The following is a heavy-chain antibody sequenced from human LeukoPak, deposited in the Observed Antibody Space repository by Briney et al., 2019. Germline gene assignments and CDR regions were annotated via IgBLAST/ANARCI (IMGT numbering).Heavy chain of an antibody. Sequence: PSETLSLTCAVYGGSFSGYYWSWIRQPPGKGLEWIVEINHSGSTNSNPSLKSRVTISVDTSKNQFSLQLSSVTAADTAVYYCARGLLLWFGDGYYFDYWGQGTLVTVSS. V-gene: IGHV4-34*01. J-gene: IGHJ4*02. CDR3: ARGLLLWFGDGYYFDY. CDR2: INHSGST. CDR1: GGSFSGYY. D-gene: IGHD3-10*01.